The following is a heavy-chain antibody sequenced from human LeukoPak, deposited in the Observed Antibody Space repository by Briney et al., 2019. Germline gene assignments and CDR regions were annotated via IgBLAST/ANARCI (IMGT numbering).Heavy chain of an antibody. Sequence: SETLSLTCPVSGGSISSSDDYWGWLRQPPGKGLEWLGIIYYSGSAYYNPSLKSRVTISVDTSQNQFSLKLSSVIAADTAVYYCARLNVGTARYDFDYWGQGTLVTVSS. D-gene: IGHD6-6*01. CDR2: IYYSGSA. V-gene: IGHV4-39*01. CDR3: ARLNVGTARYDFDY. J-gene: IGHJ4*02. CDR1: GGSISSSDDY.